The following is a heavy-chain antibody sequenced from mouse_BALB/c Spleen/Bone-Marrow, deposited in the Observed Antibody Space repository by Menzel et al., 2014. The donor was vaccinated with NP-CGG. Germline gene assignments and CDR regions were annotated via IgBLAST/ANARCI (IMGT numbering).Heavy chain of an antibody. J-gene: IGHJ4*01. CDR2: ISTYSGNT. CDR3: ARRTTGYAMDY. Sequence: QVQLKESGPELVRPGVSVKISCKGSGYTFTDYAIHWVKQSPAKSLEWIGVISTYSGNTKYNQKFKDKATMTVDKSSSTAYMELARLTSEDSAIYYCARRTTGYAMDYWGQGTSVTVSP. V-gene: IGHV1-67*01. CDR1: GYTFTDYA.